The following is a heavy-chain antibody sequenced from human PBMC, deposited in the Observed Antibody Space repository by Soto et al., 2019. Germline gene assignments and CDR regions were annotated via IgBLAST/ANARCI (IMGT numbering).Heavy chain of an antibody. Sequence: QVQLVQSGAEVKKPGSSVKVSCKASGGTFSSYAISWERQAPGQGLEWMGGIIPIFGTANYAQKFQGRVTITADESTSTAYMELSSLSSEDTAVYYCARQPYSGYDHDAFDIWGQGTMVTVSS. V-gene: IGHV1-69*01. J-gene: IGHJ3*02. CDR2: IIPIFGTA. CDR1: GGTFSSYA. CDR3: ARQPYSGYDHDAFDI. D-gene: IGHD5-12*01.